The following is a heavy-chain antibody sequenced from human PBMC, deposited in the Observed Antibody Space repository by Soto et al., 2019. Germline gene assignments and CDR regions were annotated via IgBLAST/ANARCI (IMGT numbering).Heavy chain of an antibody. CDR2: TSAYNGNT. D-gene: IGHD3-10*01. V-gene: IGHV1-18*01. J-gene: IGHJ4*02. CDR3: ASDIWFGELHLDY. CDR1: GYPFTSYG. Sequence: ASVKVSCKASGYPFTSYGISWVRQAPGQGLEWMGWTSAYNGNTNYAQKLQGRVTMTTDTSTSTAYMELRSLRSDDTAVYYCASDIWFGELHLDYWGQGTLVRVSS.